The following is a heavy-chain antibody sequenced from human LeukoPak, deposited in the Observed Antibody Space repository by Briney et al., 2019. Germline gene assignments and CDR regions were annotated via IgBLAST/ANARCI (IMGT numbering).Heavy chain of an antibody. CDR1: GASISSGGYY. V-gene: IGHV4-31*03. Sequence: SETLSLTCTVSGASISSGGYYWSWIRQHPGKGLEWIGSIFSSASTIYNPSLKSRVTISVDTSKNQFSLKLSSVTAADTAVYYCARHHSRFTRAPGDAFDIWGQGTMVTVSS. CDR2: IFSSAST. D-gene: IGHD2-2*01. CDR3: ARHHSRFTRAPGDAFDI. J-gene: IGHJ3*02.